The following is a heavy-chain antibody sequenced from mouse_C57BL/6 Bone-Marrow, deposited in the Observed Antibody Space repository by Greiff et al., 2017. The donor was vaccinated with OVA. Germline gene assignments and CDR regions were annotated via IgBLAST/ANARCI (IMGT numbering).Heavy chain of an antibody. CDR2: ISDGGSYT. D-gene: IGHD1-1*01. CDR3: ARSITTAVDY. CDR1: GFTFSSYA. Sequence: EVKLVESGGGLVKPGGSLKLSCAASGFTFSSYAMSWVRQTPEKRLKWVATISDGGSYTYYPDNVKGRFTISRDNAKNNLYLQMSHLKSEDTAMYYCARSITTAVDYWGQGTTLTVSS. J-gene: IGHJ2*01. V-gene: IGHV5-4*03.